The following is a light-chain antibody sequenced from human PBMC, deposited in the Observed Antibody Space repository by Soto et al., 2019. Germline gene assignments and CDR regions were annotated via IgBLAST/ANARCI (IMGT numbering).Light chain of an antibody. V-gene: IGKV3-20*01. CDR3: QQYGSSPLT. J-gene: IGKJ4*01. CDR2: GAS. Sequence: EIVLTQSPGTLSLSPGERATLSCRASQSVSSSYLAWYQQKLGQAPRLLIYGASSRATGIPDRFSGSGSGTDFTLTISTLEPEDFAVYYCQQYGSSPLTFGGGTKVDI. CDR1: QSVSSSY.